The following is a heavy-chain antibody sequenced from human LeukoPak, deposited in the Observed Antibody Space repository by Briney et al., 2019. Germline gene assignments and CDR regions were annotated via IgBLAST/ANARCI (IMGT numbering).Heavy chain of an antibody. CDR1: GGTFSRSA. D-gene: IGHD2-2*01. V-gene: IGHV1-69*05. Sequence: SVKVSCKASGGTFSRSAVIWVRQAPGQGLEWMGGVIPIFGSANYAQKFQGRVTITTDESTSTAYMELSSLRSEDTAVYYCATDSASLLDSWGQGTLVTVSS. CDR2: VIPIFGSA. J-gene: IGHJ4*02. CDR3: ATDSASLLDS.